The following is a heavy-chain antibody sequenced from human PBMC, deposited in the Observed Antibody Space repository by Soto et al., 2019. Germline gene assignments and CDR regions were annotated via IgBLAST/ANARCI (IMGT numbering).Heavy chain of an antibody. CDR3: ARGRRQQLVRTAYDWFDP. V-gene: IGHV4-34*01. CDR1: GGSFNAYY. D-gene: IGHD6-13*01. CDR2: INYSGST. J-gene: IGHJ5*02. Sequence: PSETLSLTCAVYGGSFNAYYWNWIRQPPGKGLEWIGEINYSGSTNYNPSLKSRVTIPVDTSKNQFSLNLSSVTAADTAVYYCARGRRQQLVRTAYDWFDPWGQGTLVTVSS.